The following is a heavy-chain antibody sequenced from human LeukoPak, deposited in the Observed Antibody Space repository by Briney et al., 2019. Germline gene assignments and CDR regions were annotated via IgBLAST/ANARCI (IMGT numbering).Heavy chain of an antibody. Sequence: PGGSLRLPCVASGFTFSSYWMTWVRQAPDKGLEWVASIKQDGSETYYVDSVKGRFTISRDNAKNSLYLQVNSLRAEDAAVYYCARLGLEVGGPNWFDPWGQGTLVTVSS. V-gene: IGHV3-7*03. CDR3: ARLGLEVGGPNWFDP. CDR2: IKQDGSET. D-gene: IGHD1-1*01. J-gene: IGHJ5*02. CDR1: GFTFSSYW.